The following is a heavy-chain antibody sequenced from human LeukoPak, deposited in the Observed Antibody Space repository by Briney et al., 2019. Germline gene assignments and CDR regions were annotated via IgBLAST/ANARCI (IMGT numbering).Heavy chain of an antibody. J-gene: IGHJ6*02. D-gene: IGHD2-8*01. Sequence: SETLSLTCAVYGGSFSGYSWSWIRQPPGQGLEWIGEINHSESTNYNPSLKSRVNISQDTPKNQFSRKLSSVTAAETAVYFCARDLPPLYCTEGVCYYYALDFWGQGTTVTVSS. CDR1: GGSFSGYS. CDR3: ARDLPPLYCTEGVCYYYALDF. V-gene: IGHV4-34*01. CDR2: INHSEST.